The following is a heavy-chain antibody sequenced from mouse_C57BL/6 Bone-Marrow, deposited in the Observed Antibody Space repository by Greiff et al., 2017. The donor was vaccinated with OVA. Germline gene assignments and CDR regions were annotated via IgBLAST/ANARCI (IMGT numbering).Heavy chain of an antibody. CDR2: ISNLAYSI. D-gene: IGHD1-1*01. Sequence: EVKVVESGGGLVQPGGSLKLSCAASGFTFSDYGMAWVRQAPRKGPEWVAFISNLAYSIYYADTVTGRFTISRENAKNTLYLEMSSLRSEDTAMYYCARQYYGSSFYFDYWGQGTTLTVSS. CDR1: GFTFSDYG. CDR3: ARQYYGSSFYFDY. V-gene: IGHV5-15*01. J-gene: IGHJ2*01.